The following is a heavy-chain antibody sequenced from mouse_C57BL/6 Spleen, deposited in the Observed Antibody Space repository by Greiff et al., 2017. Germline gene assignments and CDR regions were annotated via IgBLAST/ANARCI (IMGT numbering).Heavy chain of an antibody. CDR3: TRSYGNFAY. Sequence: VQLQESGAELVRPGTSVTLSCKASGYTFTDYEMHWVKQTPVHGLEWIGAIDPETGGTAYNQKFKGKAILTADKSSSTAYMELRSLTSEDSAVYYCTRSYGNFAYWGQGTLVTVSA. CDR1: GYTFTDYE. D-gene: IGHD2-1*01. CDR2: IDPETGGT. J-gene: IGHJ3*01. V-gene: IGHV1-15*01.